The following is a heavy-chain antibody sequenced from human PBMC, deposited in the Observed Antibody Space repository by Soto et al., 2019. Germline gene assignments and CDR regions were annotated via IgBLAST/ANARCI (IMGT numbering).Heavy chain of an antibody. CDR2: MNPNSGNT. V-gene: IGHV1-8*01. CDR1: GYTFTSDD. Sequence: EASVKLSCKASGYTFTSDDINWVRQASGQGREWMGWMNPNSGNTGYAQKFQGRVTMTRNTSLSTAHMELSSLRSEDTAVYYCASTGITGTLMWAFDIWGQGTMVTVSS. CDR3: ASTGITGTLMWAFDI. J-gene: IGHJ3*02. D-gene: IGHD1-20*01.